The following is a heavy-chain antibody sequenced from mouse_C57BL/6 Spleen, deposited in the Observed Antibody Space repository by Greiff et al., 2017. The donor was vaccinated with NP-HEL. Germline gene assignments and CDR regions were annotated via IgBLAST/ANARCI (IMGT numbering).Heavy chain of an antibody. CDR3: ASDDYDSAWFAY. Sequence: VQLQQSGPELVKPGASVKMSCKASGYTFTDYNMHWVKQSHGKSLEWIGYINPNNGGTSYNQKFKGKATLTVNKSSSTAYMELRSLTSEDSAVYYCASDDYDSAWFAYWGQGTLVTVSA. D-gene: IGHD2-4*01. CDR1: GYTFTDYN. J-gene: IGHJ3*01. V-gene: IGHV1-22*01. CDR2: INPNNGGT.